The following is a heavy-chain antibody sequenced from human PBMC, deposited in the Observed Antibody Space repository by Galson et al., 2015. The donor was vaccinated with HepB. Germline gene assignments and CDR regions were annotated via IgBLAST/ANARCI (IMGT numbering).Heavy chain of an antibody. V-gene: IGHV3-15*07. J-gene: IGHJ6*02. D-gene: IGHD2-2*01. CDR2: IKSKTDGGTT. Sequence: SLRLSCAASGFTFSNAWMNWVRQAPGKGLEWVGRIKSKTDGGTTDYAAPVKGRFTISRDDSKNTLYLQVNSLKTEDTAVYYCTTVAVVVPAANGMDVWGQGTTVTVSS. CDR1: GFTFSNAW. CDR3: TTVAVVVPAANGMDV.